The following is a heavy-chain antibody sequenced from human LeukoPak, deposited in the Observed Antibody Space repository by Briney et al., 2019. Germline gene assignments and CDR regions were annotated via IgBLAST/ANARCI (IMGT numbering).Heavy chain of an antibody. CDR2: IYYSGST. V-gene: IGHV4-39*07. J-gene: IGHJ4*02. CDR3: AREAPMDGSGSYQDY. CDR1: GGSISSSSYY. Sequence: SETLSLTCTVSGGSISSSSYYWGWIRQPPGKGLEWIGSIYYSGSTYYNPSLKSRVTISVDTSKNQFSLKLSSVTAADTAVYYCAREAPMDGSGSYQDYWGQGTLVNVSS. D-gene: IGHD3-10*01.